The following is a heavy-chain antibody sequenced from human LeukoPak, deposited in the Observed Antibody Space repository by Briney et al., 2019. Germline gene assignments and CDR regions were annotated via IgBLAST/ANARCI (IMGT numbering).Heavy chain of an antibody. D-gene: IGHD3-3*01. CDR2: IKQDGSEK. J-gene: IGHJ4*02. V-gene: IGHV3-7*01. CDR1: RFTFSSYG. CDR3: ARHTYYDFWSGYLF. Sequence: GGSLRLSCAASRFTFSSYGMHWVRQAPGKGLEWVANIKQDGSEKYYVDSVKGRFTISRDNAKNSLYLQMNSLRAEDTAVYYCARHTYYDFWSGYLFWGQGTLVTVSS.